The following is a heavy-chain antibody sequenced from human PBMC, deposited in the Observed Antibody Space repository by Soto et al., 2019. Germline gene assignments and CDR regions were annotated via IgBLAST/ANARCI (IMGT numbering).Heavy chain of an antibody. Sequence: PGGSLRLSCAASGFTFSSYAMSWVRQAPGKGLEWVSAISGSGGSTYYADSVKGRFTISRDNSKNTLYLQMNSLRAEDTAVYYCAKDRGRSGLAEYFKHWGQGTLVTVSS. CDR3: AKDRGRSGLAEYFKH. J-gene: IGHJ1*01. D-gene: IGHD6-19*01. V-gene: IGHV3-23*01. CDR2: ISGSGGST. CDR1: GFTFSSYA.